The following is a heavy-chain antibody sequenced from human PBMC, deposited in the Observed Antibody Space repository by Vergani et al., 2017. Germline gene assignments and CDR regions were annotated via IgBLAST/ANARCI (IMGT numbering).Heavy chain of an antibody. CDR1: GFTFSSYS. CDR3: ARALRFLEWLLLDY. J-gene: IGHJ4*02. Sequence: EVQLVESGGGLVQPGGSLRLSCAASGFTFSSYSMNWVRQAPGKGLEWVSYISSSSSTIYYADSVKGRFTISRDNAKNSLYLQMNSLRAEDTAVYYCARALRFLEWLLLDYGGQGTLVTVSS. CDR2: ISSSSSTI. D-gene: IGHD3-3*01. V-gene: IGHV3-48*04.